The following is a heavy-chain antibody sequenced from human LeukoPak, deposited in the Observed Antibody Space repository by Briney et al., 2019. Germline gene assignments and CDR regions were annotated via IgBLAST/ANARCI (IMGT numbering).Heavy chain of an antibody. D-gene: IGHD2-21*01. Sequence: PGGSLRLSCAASGFTLTSYGMHWVRQAPGKGLEWVAFIRYDGSSKHYADSVKGRFTISRDNSKNTLYLQMNSLRAEDTAVYYCAKDSVAYCGGDCYYLFDYWGQGTLVTVSS. J-gene: IGHJ4*02. CDR1: GFTLTSYG. CDR2: IRYDGSSK. CDR3: AKDSVAYCGGDCYYLFDY. V-gene: IGHV3-30*02.